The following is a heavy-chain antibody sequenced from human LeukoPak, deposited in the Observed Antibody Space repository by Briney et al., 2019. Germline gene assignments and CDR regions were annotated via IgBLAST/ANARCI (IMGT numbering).Heavy chain of an antibody. J-gene: IGHJ4*02. CDR3: ARALEPSIAVIDY. Sequence: GGGLRLSCAASGFTFSSYSMNWVRQTPGKGVGWGSSISGSSTYIYYADPVKGRFTISRDSAKNSLYLQMNSLRAEDTAVYYCARALEPSIAVIDYWGQGTLVTVSS. V-gene: IGHV3-21*01. D-gene: IGHD6-19*01. CDR1: GFTFSSYS. CDR2: ISGSSTYI.